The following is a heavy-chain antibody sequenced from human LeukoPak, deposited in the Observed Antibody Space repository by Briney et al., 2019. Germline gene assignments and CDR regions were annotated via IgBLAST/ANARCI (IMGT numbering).Heavy chain of an antibody. CDR2: MNWNSGNI. CDR3: AKGRQWLVVGDALDI. Sequence: GESLTLSCADSGFTFEDYAMHWVRHAPGKGLEGVAGMNWNSGNIGYAESVNGRFTISRDNAKNSLYLQMNSLRAEDVALYYCAKGRQWLVVGDALDIWGRGTMVTVS. D-gene: IGHD6-19*01. V-gene: IGHV3-9*03. CDR1: GFTFEDYA. J-gene: IGHJ3*02.